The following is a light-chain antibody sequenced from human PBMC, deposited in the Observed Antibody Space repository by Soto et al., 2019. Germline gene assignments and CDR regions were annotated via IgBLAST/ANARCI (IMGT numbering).Light chain of an antibody. CDR1: KNDIGVYDF. Sequence: LTQPPSASGSPGQSVTISCTGTKNDIGVYDFVSWYQHHPGKAPRLIIYEVVQRPSGVPDRFSGSKSGNTASLTVSGLQAADEADYFCKSYAGSNTYVFGRGTKVTVL. CDR2: EVV. J-gene: IGLJ1*01. CDR3: KSYAGSNTYV. V-gene: IGLV2-8*01.